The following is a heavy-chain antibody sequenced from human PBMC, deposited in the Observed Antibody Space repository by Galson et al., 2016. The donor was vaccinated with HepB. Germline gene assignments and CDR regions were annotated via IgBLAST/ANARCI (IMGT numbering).Heavy chain of an antibody. D-gene: IGHD5-12*01. J-gene: IGHJ4*02. CDR2: IFHTGST. V-gene: IGHV4-30-2*01. CDR1: GDSLKSGAYS. Sequence: TLSLTCGVSGDSLKSGAYSWNWIRQPPGKGLEWIGYIFHTGSTYSNPSLKSRVTIWVDRSKNQVSLRLTSVTAADTALYYCARQYRGGPSDYWGQGTLVIVSS. CDR3: ARQYRGGPSDY.